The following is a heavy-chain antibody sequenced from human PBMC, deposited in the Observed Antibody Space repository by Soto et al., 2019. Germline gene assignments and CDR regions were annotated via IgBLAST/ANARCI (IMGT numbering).Heavy chain of an antibody. J-gene: IGHJ5*02. Sequence: GASVKVSCKASGYTFTGYYMHWVRQAPGQGLEWMGWINPNSGGTNYAQKFQGWVTMTRDTSISTAYMELSRLRSDDTAVYYCARGSLDIVVVVAATGDFDPWGQGTLVTVSX. CDR1: GYTFTGYY. CDR2: INPNSGGT. CDR3: ARGSLDIVVVVAATGDFDP. D-gene: IGHD2-15*01. V-gene: IGHV1-2*04.